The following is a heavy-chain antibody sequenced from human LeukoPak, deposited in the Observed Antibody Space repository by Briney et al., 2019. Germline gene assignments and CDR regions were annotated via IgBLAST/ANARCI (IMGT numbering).Heavy chain of an antibody. Sequence: GGSLRLSCAASGFTVSSNYMSWVRQAPGKELEWVSVIYSGGSTYYADSVKGRFTISRDNSKNTLYLQMNSLRAEDTAVYYCARSTYDFWSGCYYYYYMDVWGKGTTVTVSS. CDR1: GFTVSSNY. D-gene: IGHD3-3*01. CDR3: ARSTYDFWSGCYYYYYMDV. J-gene: IGHJ6*03. CDR2: IYSGGST. V-gene: IGHV3-53*01.